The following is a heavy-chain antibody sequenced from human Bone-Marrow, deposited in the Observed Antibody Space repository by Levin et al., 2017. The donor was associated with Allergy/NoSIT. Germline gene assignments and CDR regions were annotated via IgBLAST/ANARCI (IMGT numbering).Heavy chain of an antibody. CDR3: ATLSSWYNNFDY. CDR2: IYPGDSDT. V-gene: IGHV5-51*01. D-gene: IGHD6-13*01. CDR1: GYSFTSYW. J-gene: IGHJ4*02. Sequence: ASVKVSCKGSGYSFTSYWIGWVRQMPGKGLEWMGIIYPGDSDTRYSPSFQGQVTISADKSISTAYLQWSSLKASDTAMYYCATLSSWYNNFDYWGQGTLVTVSS.